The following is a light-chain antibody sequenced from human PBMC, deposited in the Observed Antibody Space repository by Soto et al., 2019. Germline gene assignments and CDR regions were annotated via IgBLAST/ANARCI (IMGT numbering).Light chain of an antibody. Sequence: EIVMTQSPATLSVSPGERATLSCRASQSVSSDLAWYEQKPGQAPRLLIYGASTRATGIPARFSGSGSGTEXTXXISXXQSXXFAVYYCQQYNNWPYTFGQGTKLEIK. CDR2: GAS. CDR3: QQYNNWPYT. CDR1: QSVSSD. J-gene: IGKJ2*01. V-gene: IGKV3-15*01.